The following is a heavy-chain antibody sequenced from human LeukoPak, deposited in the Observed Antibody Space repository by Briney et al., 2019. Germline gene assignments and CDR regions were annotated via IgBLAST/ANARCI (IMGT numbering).Heavy chain of an antibody. V-gene: IGHV3-48*03. CDR3: ARASGARRIDY. CDR2: ISSSGSTI. J-gene: IGHJ4*02. D-gene: IGHD3-10*01. Sequence: PGGSLRLSCAASGFTFSSYEMNWVRQAPGKGLEWVSYISSSGSTIYYADSVKGRFTISRDNAKNSLYLQMNSLRAEDTAVYYCARASGARRIDYWGQGTLVTVSS. CDR1: GFTFSSYE.